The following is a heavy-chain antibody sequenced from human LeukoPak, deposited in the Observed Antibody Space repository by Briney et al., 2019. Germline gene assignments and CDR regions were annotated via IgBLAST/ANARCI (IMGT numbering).Heavy chain of an antibody. D-gene: IGHD2-15*01. J-gene: IGHJ4*02. CDR2: IYYSGST. Sequence: GSLRLSCAASGFTFSSYAMSWVRQPPGKGLEWIGSIYYSGSTYYNPSLKSRVTISVDTSKNQFSLKLSSVTAADTAVYYCARVRYCSGGSCLPDCWGQGTLVTVSS. V-gene: IGHV4-39*07. CDR3: ARVRYCSGGSCLPDC. CDR1: GFTFSSYA.